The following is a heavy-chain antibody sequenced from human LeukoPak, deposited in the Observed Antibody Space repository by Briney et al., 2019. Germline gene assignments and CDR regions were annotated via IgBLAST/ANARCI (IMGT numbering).Heavy chain of an antibody. CDR1: GFIVSGDF. D-gene: IGHD1-26*01. CDR2: IYSDGST. J-gene: IGHJ4*02. CDR3: ARERGRGRDSPWFDY. V-gene: IGHV3-53*01. Sequence: GGSLRLSCAASGFIVSGDFMSWVRQAPGKGLEWVSAIYSDGSTYYADSVKGRFTISRDNSKSTLDLQMTGLRAEDTAVYYCARERGRGRDSPWFDYWGQGTLVTVSS.